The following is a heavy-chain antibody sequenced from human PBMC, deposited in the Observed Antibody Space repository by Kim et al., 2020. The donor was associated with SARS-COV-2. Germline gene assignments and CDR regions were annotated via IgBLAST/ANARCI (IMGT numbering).Heavy chain of an antibody. D-gene: IGHD3-22*01. J-gene: IGHJ4*02. V-gene: IGHV3-30*02. Sequence: RFTISRDNSKNTLYLQMNSLRAEDTAVYYCAKDSTRTLFPYYYDSSALDYWGQGTLVTVSS. CDR3: AKDSTRTLFPYYYDSSALDY.